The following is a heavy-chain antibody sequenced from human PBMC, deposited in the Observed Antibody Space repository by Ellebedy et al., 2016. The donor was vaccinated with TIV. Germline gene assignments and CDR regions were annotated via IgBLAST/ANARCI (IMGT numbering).Heavy chain of an antibody. CDR1: GYSFTSYW. CDR2: IYPGDSDT. Sequence: GESLKISXKGSGYSFTSYWIGWVRQMPGKGLEWMGIIYPGDSDTRYSPSFQGQVTISADKSISTAYLQWSSLKASDTAMYYCARGSNDYVWGSNQPLDYWGQGTLVTVSS. V-gene: IGHV5-51*01. J-gene: IGHJ4*02. D-gene: IGHD3-16*01. CDR3: ARGSNDYVWGSNQPLDY.